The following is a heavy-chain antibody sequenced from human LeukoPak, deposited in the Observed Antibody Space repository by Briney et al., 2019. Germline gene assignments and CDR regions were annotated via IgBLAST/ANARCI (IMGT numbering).Heavy chain of an antibody. V-gene: IGHV3-21*01. CDR2: ISSGSSYI. CDR3: AREGTVGIRNGAFDI. Sequence: GGSLRLSCAASGFTFSSYSMNWVRQAPGKGLEWVSSISSGSSYIYYADLVKGRFTISRDNAKNSLYLQMNSLRAEDTAVYYCAREGTVGIRNGAFDIWGQGTMVTVSS. J-gene: IGHJ3*02. CDR1: GFTFSSYS. D-gene: IGHD3-3*02.